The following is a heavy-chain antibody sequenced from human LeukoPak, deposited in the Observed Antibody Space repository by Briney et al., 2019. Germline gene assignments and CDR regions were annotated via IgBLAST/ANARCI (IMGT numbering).Heavy chain of an antibody. D-gene: IGHD3-10*01. CDR2: INHSGGT. CDR1: GASFSGYY. Sequence: SETLSLTCGVSGASFSGYYWSWIRQTPGKGLEWIGEINHSGGTNYNPSLKSRVTISVDRSRKQFSLQLRSVTAEDTAVYYCATDCYYGSGSYYKFDYWGQGTLVTVSS. CDR3: ATDCYYGSGSYYKFDY. V-gene: IGHV4-34*01. J-gene: IGHJ4*02.